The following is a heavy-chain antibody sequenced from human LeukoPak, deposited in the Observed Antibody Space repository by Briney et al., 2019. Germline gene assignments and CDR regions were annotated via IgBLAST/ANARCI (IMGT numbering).Heavy chain of an antibody. J-gene: IGHJ4*02. CDR3: ARAAYEFDY. Sequence: GGSLRLSCAASGFTFSSYEMNWVRQAPGKGLEWVSYISSSGSTINYADSVKGRFTISRDNAKNSLYLQMNSLRAEDTAVYYCARAAYEFDYWGQGTLVTVSS. CDR1: GFTFSSYE. D-gene: IGHD5-12*01. V-gene: IGHV3-48*03. CDR2: ISSSGSTI.